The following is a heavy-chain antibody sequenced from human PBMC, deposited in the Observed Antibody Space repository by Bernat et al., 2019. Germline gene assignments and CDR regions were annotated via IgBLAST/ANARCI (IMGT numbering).Heavy chain of an antibody. D-gene: IGHD1-7*01. CDR1: EFFSSYW. Sequence: EVQLVESGGGLVQPGGSLRLSCVVSEFFSSYWMSWVRQAPGKGLEWVANIKQDGSEKYYVDSVKGRFSISRDNAKNSLYLQMNSLRAEDTAVYYGAREQSLYNRNWYGWFDPWGQGTLVTVSS. CDR3: AREQSLYNRNWYGWFDP. J-gene: IGHJ5*02. CDR2: IKQDGSEK. V-gene: IGHV3-7*04.